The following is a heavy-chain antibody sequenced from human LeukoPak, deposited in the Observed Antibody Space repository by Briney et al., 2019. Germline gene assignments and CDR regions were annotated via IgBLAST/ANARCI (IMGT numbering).Heavy chain of an antibody. CDR1: GFTFSNYA. J-gene: IGHJ4*02. CDR3: AGGGYTYGLY. Sequence: GGSLRLSCAASGFTFSNYAMSWVRQAPGKGLEWVSAISGSGGSTYYADSVKRRFTISRDNTKNTLHLQMNSLRAEDTAVYYCAGGGYTYGLYWGQGDLVTVSS. D-gene: IGHD5-18*01. V-gene: IGHV3-23*01. CDR2: ISGSGGST.